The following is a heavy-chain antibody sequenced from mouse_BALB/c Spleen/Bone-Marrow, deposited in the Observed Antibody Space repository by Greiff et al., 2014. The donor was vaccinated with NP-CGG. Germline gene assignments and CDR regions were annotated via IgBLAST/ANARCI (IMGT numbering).Heavy chain of an antibody. CDR3: ARITTATGAMDY. V-gene: IGHV2-9*02. J-gene: IGHJ4*01. D-gene: IGHD1-2*01. CDR2: IWADGST. CDR1: GFSLTNYG. Sequence: VQRVESGPGLVAPSQSLSITCTVSGFSLTNYGVHWVRQPPGKGLEWLGVIWADGSTNYNSALMSRLSISKDNSKRQVFFKMNSLQTDDTAMYYCARITTATGAMDYWGQGTSVTVSS.